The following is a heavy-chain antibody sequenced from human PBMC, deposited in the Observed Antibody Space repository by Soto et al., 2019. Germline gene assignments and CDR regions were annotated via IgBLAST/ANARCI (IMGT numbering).Heavy chain of an antibody. D-gene: IGHD2-21*02. Sequence: EVQLLESGGGLVQPGGSLRLSCAASGFTFSSYAMTWVRQAPGKGLEWVSGISGSGVSTYYADSVKGRFTISRDNSKNTLYLQMNSLRAEDTALYYWAKGCRADCYSDSDYGGQGTQVTVSA. V-gene: IGHV3-23*01. J-gene: IGHJ4*02. CDR1: GFTFSSYA. CDR2: ISGSGVST. CDR3: AKGCRADCYSDSDY.